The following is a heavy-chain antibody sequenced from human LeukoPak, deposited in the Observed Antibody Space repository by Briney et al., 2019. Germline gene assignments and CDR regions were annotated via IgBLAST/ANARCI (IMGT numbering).Heavy chain of an antibody. J-gene: IGHJ4*02. CDR2: IYHSGST. Sequence: PSGTLSLTCAVSGGSISCSNWWSWVRQPPGKGLEWIGEIYHSGSTNYNPSLKSRVTISVDKSKNQFSLKLSSVTAADTAVYYCARAIGHDYGDYFVYWGQGTLVTVSS. D-gene: IGHD4-17*01. CDR3: ARAIGHDYGDYFVY. V-gene: IGHV4-4*02. CDR1: GGSISCSNW.